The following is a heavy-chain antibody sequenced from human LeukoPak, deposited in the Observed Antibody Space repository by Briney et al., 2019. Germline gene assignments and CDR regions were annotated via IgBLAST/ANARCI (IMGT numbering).Heavy chain of an antibody. Sequence: SETLSLTCTVSGGSLSSGDYYWSWIRQPPGKGLEWIGYIYYSGSTYYNPSLKSRVTISVDTSKNQFSLKLSSVTAADTAVYYCASSITGTTLYWGQGTLVTVSS. CDR1: GGSLSSGDYY. D-gene: IGHD1-7*01. CDR2: IYYSGST. J-gene: IGHJ4*02. CDR3: ASSITGTTLY. V-gene: IGHV4-30-4*08.